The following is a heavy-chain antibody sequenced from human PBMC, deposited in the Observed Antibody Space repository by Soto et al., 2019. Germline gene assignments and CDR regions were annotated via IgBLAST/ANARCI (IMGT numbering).Heavy chain of an antibody. Sequence: GESLKISCKGSGYRFTSYWIGWVRQMPGKGLEWMGRIDPSDSYTNYSPSFQGHVTISADKSISTAYLQWSSLKASDTAMYYCARLAMATRRGYYGMDVWGQGTTVTVSS. CDR1: GYRFTSYW. CDR3: ARLAMATRRGYYGMDV. J-gene: IGHJ6*02. CDR2: IDPSDSYT. V-gene: IGHV5-10-1*01. D-gene: IGHD5-12*01.